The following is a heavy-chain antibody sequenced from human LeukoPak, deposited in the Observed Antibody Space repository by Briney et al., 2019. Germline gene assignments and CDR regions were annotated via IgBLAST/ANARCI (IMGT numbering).Heavy chain of an antibody. J-gene: IGHJ4*02. CDR2: INHSGST. CDR3: ASRPYDFWSGYSNDY. D-gene: IGHD3-3*01. CDR1: GGSFSGYY. Sequence: PSETLSLTCAVYGGSFSGYYWSWIRQPPGKGLEWIGEINHSGSTYYNPSLKSRVTISVDTSKNQFSLKLSSVTAADTAVYYCASRPYDFWSGYSNDYWGQGTLVTVSS. V-gene: IGHV4-34*01.